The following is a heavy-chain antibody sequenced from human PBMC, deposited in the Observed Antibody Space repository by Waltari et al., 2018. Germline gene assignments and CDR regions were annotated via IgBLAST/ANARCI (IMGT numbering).Heavy chain of an antibody. V-gene: IGHV3-53*01. J-gene: IGHJ4*02. Sequence: EVQLVDSGGGLIQPGGSLRPSCSPSVIIVSANYMNWSRQAPGKGPQWVSVIYSAGRTYDADSVKGRFTISRDNTKNTVYLQMNNLKTEDTAVYYCARPGEGPSSHWGQGTLVTVSS. CDR3: ARPGEGPSSH. D-gene: IGHD4-17*01. CDR1: VIIVSANY. CDR2: IYSAGRT.